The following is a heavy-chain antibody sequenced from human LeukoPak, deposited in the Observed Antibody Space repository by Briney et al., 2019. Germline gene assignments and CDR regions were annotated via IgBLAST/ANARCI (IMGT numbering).Heavy chain of an antibody. CDR3: AKVSGNDDYGGNVLDY. D-gene: IGHD4-23*01. Sequence: GGSLRLSCAASGFTFGSYAMSWVRQAPGKRLEWVSAISGSGGSTYYADSVKGRSTISRDNSKNTLYLQMNSLRAEETAVYYCAKVSGNDDYGGNVLDYWGQGTLVTVSS. CDR1: GFTFGSYA. J-gene: IGHJ4*02. CDR2: ISGSGGST. V-gene: IGHV3-23*01.